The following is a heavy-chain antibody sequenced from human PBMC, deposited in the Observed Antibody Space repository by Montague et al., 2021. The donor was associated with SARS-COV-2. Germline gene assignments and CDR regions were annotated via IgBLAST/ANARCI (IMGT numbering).Heavy chain of an antibody. V-gene: IGHV3-48*03. J-gene: IGHJ3*02. CDR3: ASETPASSSNAFDI. Sequence: SLRLSCAAPGFTFRNYEMNWVRQAPGKGLEWISYITQSATEIYYAHSVQGRFTISRDNTKNFLYLQMNNVRAEDTAVYFCASETPASSSNAFDIWGQGTTVTASS. D-gene: IGHD2-2*01. CDR2: ITQSATEI. CDR1: GFTFRNYE.